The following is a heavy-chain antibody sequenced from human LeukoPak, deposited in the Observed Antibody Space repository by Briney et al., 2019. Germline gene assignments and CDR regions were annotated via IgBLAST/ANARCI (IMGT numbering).Heavy chain of an antibody. CDR1: GGSISSYY. Sequence: SETLSLTCSVSGGSISSYYWSWIRQPPGKGLEWIGYIYYGGGTNYNPSLKSRVTISVDTSKNQFSLKLSSVTAADTAVYYCARGGRDCSSTSCYYYYYYGMDVWGQGATVTVSS. V-gene: IGHV4-59*01. J-gene: IGHJ6*02. CDR3: ARGGRDCSSTSCYYYYYYGMDV. CDR2: IYYGGGT. D-gene: IGHD2-2*01.